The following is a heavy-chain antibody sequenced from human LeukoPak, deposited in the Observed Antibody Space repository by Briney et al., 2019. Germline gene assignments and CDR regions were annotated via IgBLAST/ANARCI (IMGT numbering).Heavy chain of an antibody. CDR3: ARGGIQVSGIDEFDY. CDR2: IGIDSGNT. D-gene: IGHD6-19*01. CDR1: GFTFSDYS. Sequence: GGSLRLSCAASGFTFSDYSMNWVRQAPGKGLEWISYIGIDSGNTNYADSVKGRFTISRENAESSLYLQMNSLRAEDTAVYYCARGGIQVSGIDEFDYWGQGTLVTVSS. J-gene: IGHJ4*02. V-gene: IGHV3-48*01.